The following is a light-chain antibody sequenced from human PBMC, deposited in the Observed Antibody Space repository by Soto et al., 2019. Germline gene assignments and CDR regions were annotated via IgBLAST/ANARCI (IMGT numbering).Light chain of an antibody. CDR2: SDN. CDR3: AAWDVSLVV. J-gene: IGLJ2*01. Sequence: QAVVTQPPSASGTPGQRVTISCSGSSSNIGTNTVIWYQQLPGAAPKLLIYSDNQRPSGVPDRFSGSKSGTSASLAISGLQSEDEAHYFCAAWDVSLVVFGGGPKVTVL. CDR1: SSNIGTNT. V-gene: IGLV1-44*01.